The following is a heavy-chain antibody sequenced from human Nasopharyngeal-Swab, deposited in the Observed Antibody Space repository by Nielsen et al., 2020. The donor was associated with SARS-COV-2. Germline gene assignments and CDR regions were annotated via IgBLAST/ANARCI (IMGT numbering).Heavy chain of an antibody. J-gene: IGHJ4*02. CDR3: ARGVVPAATFDY. CDR2: ISAYNGNT. D-gene: IGHD2-2*01. CDR1: GYTFTSYG. V-gene: IGHV1-18*01. Sequence: ASVKVSCKASGYTFTSYGISWVRQAPGQGLEWMGWISAYNGNTNYAQKLQGRVTITRNTSISTAYMELSSLRSEDTAVYYCARGVVPAATFDYWGQGTLVTVSS.